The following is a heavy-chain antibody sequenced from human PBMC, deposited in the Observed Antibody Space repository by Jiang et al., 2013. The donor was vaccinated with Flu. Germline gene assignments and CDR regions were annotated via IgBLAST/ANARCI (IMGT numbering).Heavy chain of an antibody. CDR1: GFTFRNSA. CDR2: IVVGTGKA. CDR3: AKKREMVRGVIIEDDDYYFDY. D-gene: IGHD3-10*01. Sequence: EVKKPGTSVKVSCRTSGFTFRNSAIQWVRQARGQRLEWVGWIVVGTGKANYAQKLQERISITRDMSTSTSYMELTSLKSEDTAVYYCAKKREMVRGVIIEDDDYYFDYWGQGTLVTVSS. V-gene: IGHV1-58*02. J-gene: IGHJ4*02.